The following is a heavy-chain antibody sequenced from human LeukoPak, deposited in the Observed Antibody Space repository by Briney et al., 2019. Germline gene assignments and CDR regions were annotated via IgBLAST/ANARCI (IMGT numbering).Heavy chain of an antibody. CDR1: GGSFSGYY. CDR2: INHSGST. D-gene: IGHD1-26*01. Sequence: PSETLSLTCAVYGGSFSGYYWSWIRQPPGKGLEWIGEINHSGSTNYNPSLKSRVTISVDTSKNQFSLKLSSVTAADTAVYYCARLAGAHAGWFDPWGQGTLVTVSS. J-gene: IGHJ5*02. V-gene: IGHV4-34*01. CDR3: ARLAGAHAGWFDP.